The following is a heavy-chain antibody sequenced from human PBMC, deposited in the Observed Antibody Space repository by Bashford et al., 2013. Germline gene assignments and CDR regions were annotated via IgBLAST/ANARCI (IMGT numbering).Heavy chain of an antibody. D-gene: IGHD6-13*01. Sequence: ASVKVSCKASGYTFTSYDINWVRQATGQGLEWMGWMNPNSGNTGYAQKFQGRVTMTRNTSISTAYMELSSLRSEDTAVYYCARGPIAAALLLIDYWGQGTLVTVSS. CDR3: ARGPIAAALLLIDY. CDR1: GYTFTSYD. V-gene: IGHV1-8*01. J-gene: IGHJ4*02. CDR2: MNPNSGNT.